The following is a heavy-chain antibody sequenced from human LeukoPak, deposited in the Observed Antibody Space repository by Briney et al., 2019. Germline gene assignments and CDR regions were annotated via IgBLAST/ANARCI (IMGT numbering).Heavy chain of an antibody. CDR1: GYTFTSYD. D-gene: IGHD5-18*01. J-gene: IGHJ6*03. CDR3: ARGGTAMADRAYYYYYMDV. V-gene: IGHV1-8*03. Sequence: ASVTVSCKASGYTFTSYDINWVRQATGQGLEWMGWMNPNSGNTGYAQKFQGRVTITRNTSISTAYMELSSLRSEDTAVYYCARGGTAMADRAYYYYYMDVWGKGTTVTVSS. CDR2: MNPNSGNT.